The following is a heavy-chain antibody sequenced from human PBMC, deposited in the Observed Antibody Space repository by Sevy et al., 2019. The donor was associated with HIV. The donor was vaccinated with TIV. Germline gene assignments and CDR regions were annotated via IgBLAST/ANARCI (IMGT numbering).Heavy chain of an antibody. J-gene: IGHJ4*02. V-gene: IGHV3-7*01. Sequence: GGSLRLSCAASGFTFSPYWMTWVRQAPGKGLEWVANIRPDGSDKYFVDSVKGRFTISRDNAKNSLYLQMNSLRADDTAMYYCARGVGLDCWGQGALVTVSS. D-gene: IGHD1-26*01. CDR2: IRPDGSDK. CDR1: GFTFSPYW. CDR3: ARGVGLDC.